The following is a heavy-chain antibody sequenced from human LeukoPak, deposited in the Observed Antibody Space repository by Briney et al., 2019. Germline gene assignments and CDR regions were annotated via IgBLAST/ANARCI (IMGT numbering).Heavy chain of an antibody. CDR3: AKPYCRSTRCYLYLYGMDV. V-gene: IGHV3-30*18. J-gene: IGHJ6*02. Sequence: PGGSLRLSCPASGFAFSDYGMHWVRQAPGGGLEWVAVISSDEITKYYSDSVRGRFTVSRDSSNNTLYLHLNSLRVEDTAVYYRAKPYCRSTRCYLYLYGMDVWGQGTTVTVSS. D-gene: IGHD2-2*01. CDR2: ISSDEITK. CDR1: GFAFSDYG.